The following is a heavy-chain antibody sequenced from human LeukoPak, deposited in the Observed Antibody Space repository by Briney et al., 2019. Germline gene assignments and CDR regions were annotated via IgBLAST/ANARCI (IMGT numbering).Heavy chain of an antibody. CDR2: IIPIFGTA. V-gene: IGHV1-69*05. D-gene: IGHD2-2*01. Sequence: ASVKVSCKASGGTFSSYAISWVRQAPGQGLEWMGGIIPIFGTANYARKFQGRVTITTDESTSTAYMELSSLRSEDTAVYYCARARIVVVPAAIGNWFDPWGQGTLVTVSS. CDR3: ARARIVVVPAAIGNWFDP. CDR1: GGTFSSYA. J-gene: IGHJ5*02.